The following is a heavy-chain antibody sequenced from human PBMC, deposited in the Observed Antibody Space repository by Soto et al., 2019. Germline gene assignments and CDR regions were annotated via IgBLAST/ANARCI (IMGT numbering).Heavy chain of an antibody. Sequence: SETLSLTCTVSGGSISSGDYYWSWIRQPPGKGLEWIGYIYYSGSTYYNPSLKSRVTISVDTSKNQFSLKLSSVTAADTAVYYCARGTRLFGAGSRKYYFDYWGQGTLVTVSS. CDR3: ARGTRLFGAGSRKYYFDY. V-gene: IGHV4-30-4*01. D-gene: IGHD3-3*01. CDR2: IYYSGST. CDR1: GGSISSGDYY. J-gene: IGHJ4*02.